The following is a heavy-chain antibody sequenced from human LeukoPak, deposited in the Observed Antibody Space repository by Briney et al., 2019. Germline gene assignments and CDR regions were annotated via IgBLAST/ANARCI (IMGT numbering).Heavy chain of an antibody. CDR1: GFTFSDYY. V-gene: IGHV3-11*03. CDR3: ARLTIAAAGNFQY. Sequence: GGSLKLSCAASGFTFSDYYMSGIRQAPGKGLEWVSHISSFSNFRNYADSVQGRFTISRDNAKNSLYLQVNSLRAEDTAVYYCARLTIAAAGNFQYWGQGTLVTVSS. D-gene: IGHD6-13*01. J-gene: IGHJ4*02. CDR2: ISSFSNFR.